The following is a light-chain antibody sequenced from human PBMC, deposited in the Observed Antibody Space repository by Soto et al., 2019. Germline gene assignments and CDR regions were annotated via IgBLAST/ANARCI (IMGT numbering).Light chain of an antibody. Sequence: QSALTQPASVSGSPGQSITISCTGTSSDVGGYNYVSWYQQHPGKAPKLMIYEVKNRSSGVSNRFSGSKSGNTASLTISGLQAEDEADYYCSSYTTTNTYVFGTGTKVTVL. CDR2: EVK. V-gene: IGLV2-14*01. J-gene: IGLJ1*01. CDR3: SSYTTTNTYV. CDR1: SSDVGGYNY.